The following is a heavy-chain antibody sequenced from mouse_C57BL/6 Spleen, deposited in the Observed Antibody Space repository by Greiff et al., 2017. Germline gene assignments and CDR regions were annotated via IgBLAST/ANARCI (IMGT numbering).Heavy chain of an antibody. Sequence: ESGPGLVKPSQSLSLTCSVTGYSIPSGYYWNWIRQFPGNKLEWMGYISYDGSNNYNPSLKNRISITRDTSKNQFFLKLNSVTTEDTATYYCAREYDPAWFAYWGQGTLVTVSA. V-gene: IGHV3-6*01. J-gene: IGHJ3*01. CDR2: ISYDGSN. D-gene: IGHD2-3*01. CDR1: GYSIPSGYY. CDR3: AREYDPAWFAY.